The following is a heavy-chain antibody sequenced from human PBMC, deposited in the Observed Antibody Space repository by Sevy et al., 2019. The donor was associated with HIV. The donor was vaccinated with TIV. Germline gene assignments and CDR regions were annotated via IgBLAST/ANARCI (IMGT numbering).Heavy chain of an antibody. J-gene: IGHJ4*02. CDR2: INQDGSVK. CDR3: VRAIAAAGSF. D-gene: IGHD6-13*01. V-gene: IGHV3-7*01. CDR1: GFTLNSYW. Sequence: GGSLRLSCAASGFTLNSYWMSWVRQAPGKGLEWVANINQDGSVKYYVDSVKGRFTISRDNARNSLYPRMNSLRAEDTALYYCVRAIAAAGSFWGQGTLVTVSS.